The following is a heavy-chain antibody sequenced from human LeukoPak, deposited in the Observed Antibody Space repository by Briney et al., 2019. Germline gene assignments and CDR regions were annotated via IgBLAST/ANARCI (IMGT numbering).Heavy chain of an antibody. CDR1: GFTFSSYS. V-gene: IGHV3-21*01. CDR3: ARDRPSYRHYYDSSGYGL. Sequence: GGSLRLSCAASGFTFSSYSMNWVRQAPGKGLEWVSSISSSSSYIYYADSVKGRFTISRDNAKNSLYLQMHSLRAEDTAVYYCARDRPSYRHYYDSSGYGLWGQGTLVTVSS. D-gene: IGHD3-22*01. J-gene: IGHJ4*02. CDR2: ISSSSSYI.